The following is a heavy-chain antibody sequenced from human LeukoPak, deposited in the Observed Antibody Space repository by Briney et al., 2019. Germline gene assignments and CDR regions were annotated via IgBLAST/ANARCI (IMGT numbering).Heavy chain of an antibody. D-gene: IGHD5-12*01. CDR3: AREDSGYDYSPFDY. CDR2: IYYSGST. CDR1: GGSISSYY. Sequence: SETLSLTCTVSGGSISSYYWSWIRQPPGKGLEWIGYIYYSGSTSYNPSLKSRVTISVDTSMNQFSLKLLSVTAADTAVYYCAREDSGYDYSPFDYWGQGILVTVSS. J-gene: IGHJ4*02. V-gene: IGHV4-59*01.